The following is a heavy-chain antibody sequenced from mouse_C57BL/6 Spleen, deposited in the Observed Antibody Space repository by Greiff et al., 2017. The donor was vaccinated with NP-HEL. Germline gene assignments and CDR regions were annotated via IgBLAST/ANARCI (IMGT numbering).Heavy chain of an antibody. V-gene: IGHV10-1*01. CDR1: GFSFNTYA. Sequence: VQLKESGGGLVQPKGSLKLSCAASGFSFNTYAMNWVRQAPGKGLEWVARIRSKSNNYATYYADSVKDRFTISRDDSESMLYLQMNNLKTEDTAMYYCVRHGYDEDYYAMDYWGQGTSVTVSS. CDR2: IRSKSNNYAT. CDR3: VRHGYDEDYYAMDY. J-gene: IGHJ4*01. D-gene: IGHD2-2*01.